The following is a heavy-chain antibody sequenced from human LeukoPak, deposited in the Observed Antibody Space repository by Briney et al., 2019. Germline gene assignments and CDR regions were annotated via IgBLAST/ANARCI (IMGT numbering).Heavy chain of an antibody. D-gene: IGHD6-6*01. CDR3: AKGLVQYYYYGMDV. Sequence: ASVKVSCKASGGTFSSYAISWVRQASGQGLEWMGGIIPIFGTANYAQKFQGRVTITADESTSTAYMELSSLRSEDTAVYYCAKGLVQYYYYGMDVWGQGTTVTVSS. CDR2: IIPIFGTA. CDR1: GGTFSSYA. V-gene: IGHV1-69*13. J-gene: IGHJ6*02.